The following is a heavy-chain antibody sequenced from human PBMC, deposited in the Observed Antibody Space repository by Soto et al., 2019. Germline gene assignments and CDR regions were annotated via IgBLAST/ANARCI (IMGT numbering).Heavy chain of an antibody. CDR1: GGSISSYY. J-gene: IGHJ4*02. V-gene: IGHV4-59*01. CDR3: ARTIYDSSGRRFDY. CDR2: IYYSGST. Sequence: SETLSLTCTVSGGSISSYYWSWIRQPPGKGLEWIGYIYYSGSTNYNPSLKSRVTISVDTSKNQFSLKLSSVTAADTAVYYCARTIYDSSGRRFDYWGQGTLVTVSS. D-gene: IGHD3-22*01.